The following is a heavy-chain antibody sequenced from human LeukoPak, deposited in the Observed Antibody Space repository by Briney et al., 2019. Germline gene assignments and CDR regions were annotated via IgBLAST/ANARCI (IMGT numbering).Heavy chain of an antibody. Sequence: GGSLRLSCAASGFTFSSYAMHWVRQAPGKGLEWVAVISYDGSNKYYADSVKGRFTISRDNSKNTLYLQMNSLRAEDTAVYYSARDRQYSSSWLGYWGQGTLVTVSS. J-gene: IGHJ4*02. CDR3: ARDRQYSSSWLGY. D-gene: IGHD6-13*01. CDR2: ISYDGSNK. V-gene: IGHV3-30-3*01. CDR1: GFTFSSYA.